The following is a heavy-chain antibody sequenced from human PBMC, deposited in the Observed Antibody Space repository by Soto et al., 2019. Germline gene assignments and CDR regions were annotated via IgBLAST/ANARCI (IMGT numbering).Heavy chain of an antibody. Sequence: EVQLLESGGGLVQPGGSLRLSCAASGFTFSSYAMSWVRQAPGKGLEWVSAISGSGGSTYYADSVKGRFTISRDNSKNRLYLQMISLTAEDTDVYYCALVIADTPSQFDYWGQGTLVTVSS. CDR3: ALVIADTPSQFDY. CDR1: GFTFSSYA. D-gene: IGHD2-15*01. V-gene: IGHV3-23*01. J-gene: IGHJ4*02. CDR2: ISGSGGST.